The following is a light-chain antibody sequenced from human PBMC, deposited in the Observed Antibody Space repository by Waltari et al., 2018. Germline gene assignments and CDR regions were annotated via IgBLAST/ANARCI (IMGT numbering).Light chain of an antibody. CDR3: QQNYAFPRT. CDR2: TAT. Sequence: VIWVTQSPSLLTASTGETVTITCRTSQDVKNYFAWYQQKPGKAPELLIYTATSLQTGVPSRFSGSGSGTDFTLTISSLQSEDFATYFCQQNYAFPRTFGQGTKVEVK. V-gene: IGKV1D-8*01. CDR1: QDVKNY. J-gene: IGKJ1*01.